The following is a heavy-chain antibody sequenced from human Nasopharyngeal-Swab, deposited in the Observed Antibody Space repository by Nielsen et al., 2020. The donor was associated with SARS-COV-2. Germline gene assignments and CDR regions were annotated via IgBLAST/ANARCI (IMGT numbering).Heavy chain of an antibody. V-gene: IGHV3-48*01. CDR2: INGSSSPI. CDR3: ARGGRGNQYYMDV. J-gene: IGHJ6*03. D-gene: IGHD1-14*01. CDR1: GFTFRTQS. Sequence: GESLKISCAASGFTFRTQSMNWVRQAPGKGLEWISYINGSSSPIYYADSVKGRFTISRENAKNSLYLQMNSLRAGDTAVYYCARGGRGNQYYMDVWGKGTTVTVSS.